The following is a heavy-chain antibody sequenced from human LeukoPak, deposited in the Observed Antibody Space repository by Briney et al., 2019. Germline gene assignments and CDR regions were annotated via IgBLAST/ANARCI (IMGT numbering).Heavy chain of an antibody. CDR3: AKDLSRAVAADWFDP. CDR1: GFPFSNYD. Sequence: PGGSLRLSCAASGFPFSNYDMRWLRQAPGKGLEWVSSISDSGGSTYYADSVKGRFTISRDNSKNTLYLQMTNLRAADTAVYYCAKDLSRAVAADWFDPWDQGSLVTVSS. V-gene: IGHV3-23*01. D-gene: IGHD6-19*01. CDR2: ISDSGGST. J-gene: IGHJ5*02.